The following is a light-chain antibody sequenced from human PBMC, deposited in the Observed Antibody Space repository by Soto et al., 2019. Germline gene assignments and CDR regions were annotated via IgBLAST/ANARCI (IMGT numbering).Light chain of an antibody. CDR1: RSITTH. V-gene: IGKV1-33*01. CDR2: ATS. Sequence: DIQMTQSPSSLSASVGDRVTITCRASRSITTHLNWYQQKPGKAPKLLIFATSSLQSGVPSRFTGSGSGTHFSLTIRSLQPEDVATYYCQHYDDLPLTFGGGTKVDIK. J-gene: IGKJ4*01. CDR3: QHYDDLPLT.